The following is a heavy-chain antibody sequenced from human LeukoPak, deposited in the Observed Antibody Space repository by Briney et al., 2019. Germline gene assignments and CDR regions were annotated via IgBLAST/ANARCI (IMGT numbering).Heavy chain of an antibody. D-gene: IGHD3-3*01. CDR2: INPNSGGT. J-gene: IGHJ3*02. CDR1: GYTFTDYY. CDR3: ARARRITIFGVVIIFQADAFDI. V-gene: IGHV1-2*06. Sequence: GASVKVSCKASGYTFTDYYMHWVRQAPGQGLEWMGRINPNSGGTNYAQKFQGRVTMTRDTSISTAYMELSRLGSDDTAVYYCARARRITIFGVVIIFQADAFDIWGQGTMVTVSS.